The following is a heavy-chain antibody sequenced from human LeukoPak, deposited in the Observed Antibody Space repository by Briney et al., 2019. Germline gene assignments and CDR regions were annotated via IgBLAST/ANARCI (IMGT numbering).Heavy chain of an antibody. J-gene: IGHJ4*02. V-gene: IGHV3-30*02. Sequence: QPRASLRLSCVASGFPFSNHGMHWVRQAPGKGLEWVASIWDDGGDNNSADSVRGRFTISRDNSRNTLFLQMNSLRPEDTAVYYCAKDAANLWYYFDHWGQGALVTVSS. D-gene: IGHD1-14*01. CDR3: AKDAANLWYYFDH. CDR1: GFPFSNHG. CDR2: IWDDGGDN.